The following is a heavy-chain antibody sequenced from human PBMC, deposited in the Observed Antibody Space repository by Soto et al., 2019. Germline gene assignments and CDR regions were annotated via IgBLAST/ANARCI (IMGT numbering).Heavy chain of an antibody. J-gene: IGHJ6*02. CDR2: ISSSSSTI. CDR3: ARDLDYYDFWSRYNYYYYGMDV. D-gene: IGHD3-3*01. Sequence: PLLSMRVPCAVSGVTCSSYSMHWVRQAKGKGLEWVSYISSSSSTIYYADSVKGRFTISRDNAKNSLYLQMNSLRDEDTAVYYCARDLDYYDFWSRYNYYYYGMDVWGQGTTVTVSS. V-gene: IGHV3-48*02. CDR1: GVTCSSYS.